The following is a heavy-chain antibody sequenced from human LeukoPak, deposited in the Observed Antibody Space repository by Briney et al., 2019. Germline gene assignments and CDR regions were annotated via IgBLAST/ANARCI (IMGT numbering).Heavy chain of an antibody. CDR3: ARDGFLAPGTFDS. V-gene: IGHV3-48*04. J-gene: IGHJ4*02. D-gene: IGHD2/OR15-2a*01. CDR1: GFTFSSYS. CDR2: ISSSSSTI. Sequence: GGSLRLSCAASGFTFSSYSMNWVRQAPGKGLEWVSYISSSSSTIYYADSVKGRFIISKDNAKNSLYLQMNSLRAEDTAIYYRARDGFLAPGTFDSWGQGTLVTVSS.